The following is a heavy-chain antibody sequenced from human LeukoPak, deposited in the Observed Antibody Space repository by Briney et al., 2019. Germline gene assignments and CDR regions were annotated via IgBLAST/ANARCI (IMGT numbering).Heavy chain of an antibody. D-gene: IGHD3-22*01. J-gene: IGHJ3*02. CDR1: GFTFSSYE. CDR2: ISSSSSYI. CDR3: AREVGSNYDSSGYYPKNDAFDI. Sequence: GGSLRLSCAASGFTFSSYEMNWVRQAPGKGLEWVSSISSSSSYIYYADSVKGRFTISRDNAKNSLYLQMNSLRAEDTAVYYCAREVGSNYDSSGYYPKNDAFDIWGQGTMVTVSS. V-gene: IGHV3-21*01.